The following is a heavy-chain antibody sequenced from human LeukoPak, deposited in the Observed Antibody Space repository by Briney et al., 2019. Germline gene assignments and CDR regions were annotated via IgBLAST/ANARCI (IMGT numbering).Heavy chain of an antibody. D-gene: IGHD6-13*01. CDR2: ISNTGGSI. V-gene: IGHV3-21*05. CDR3: ARGGSSWYYFDC. J-gene: IGHJ4*02. Sequence: GGSLRLSCAASGFTFSSYSMNWVRQAPGKGLEWISYISNTGGSIYYADSVKGRFTISRDNAKNSLYLQMNSLRAEETAVDYLARGGSSWYYFDCWGQGTPVTVSS. CDR1: GFTFSSYS.